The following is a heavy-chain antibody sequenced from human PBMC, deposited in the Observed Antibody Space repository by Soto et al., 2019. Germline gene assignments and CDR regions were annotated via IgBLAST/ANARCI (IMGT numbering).Heavy chain of an antibody. V-gene: IGHV6-1*01. CDR3: ARDKQQLANSFDY. CDR2: TYYRFKWYS. CDR1: GDSVSSNTAA. D-gene: IGHD6-13*01. Sequence: SQTLSLTCAISGDSVSSNTAAWNWIRQSPSRGLEWLGRTYYRFKWYSDYGLSVKSRITFNPDTSKNQFSLQLNSVTPEDTAVYYCARDKQQLANSFDYWGQGTLVTVSS. J-gene: IGHJ4*02.